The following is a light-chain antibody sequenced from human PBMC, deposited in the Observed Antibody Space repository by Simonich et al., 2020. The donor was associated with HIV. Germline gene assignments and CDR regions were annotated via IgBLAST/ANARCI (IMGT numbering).Light chain of an antibody. Sequence: QSALTQPASVSGSPGQSVTISCTGTSSDVGAYDYVSWYQQHPAKVPKLIIYDVNGRPSGVSNRFSGSKAGNTASLTISGLQAEDEADYYCCSYTSISTWVFGGGTKVTVL. J-gene: IGLJ3*02. CDR1: SSDVGAYDY. CDR2: DVN. V-gene: IGLV2-14*03. CDR3: CSYTSISTWV.